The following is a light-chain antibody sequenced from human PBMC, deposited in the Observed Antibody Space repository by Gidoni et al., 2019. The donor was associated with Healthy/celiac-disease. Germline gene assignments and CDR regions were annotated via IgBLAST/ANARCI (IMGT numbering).Light chain of an antibody. J-gene: IGKJ4*01. CDR1: QDISNY. Sequence: DIQMTQSPSSLSASVGDRVTITRQASQDISNYLNWYQQKPGKAPKLLIYDASNLEPGVPSRFSGSGSGTDFTFTISRLQPEDIATYYCQQYDNLPLTFGGGTKVEIK. CDR3: QQYDNLPLT. V-gene: IGKV1-33*01. CDR2: DAS.